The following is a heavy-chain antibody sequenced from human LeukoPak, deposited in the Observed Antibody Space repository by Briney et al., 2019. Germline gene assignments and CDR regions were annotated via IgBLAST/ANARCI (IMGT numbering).Heavy chain of an antibody. CDR3: ARHGRGYMATPGMDV. Sequence: SETLSLTCTVSGDSISSYYWSWIRQPPGKGPEWIAYLFHSGSTSYNPSLKSRLIISVDTSKNQFSLKLMSVSAADTAVYYCARHGRGYMATPGMDVWGQGTTVTVSS. CDR2: LFHSGST. J-gene: IGHJ6*02. CDR1: GDSISSYY. V-gene: IGHV4-59*08. D-gene: IGHD5-18*01.